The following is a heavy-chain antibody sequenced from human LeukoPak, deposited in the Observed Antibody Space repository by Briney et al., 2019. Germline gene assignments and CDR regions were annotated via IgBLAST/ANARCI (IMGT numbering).Heavy chain of an antibody. V-gene: IGHV4-34*01. CDR3: ARGSLGGGIVGAIEYGYYFDY. D-gene: IGHD1-26*01. CDR2: VNHSGST. CDR1: GGSFSGYY. J-gene: IGHJ4*02. Sequence: SETLSLTCAVYGGSFSGYYWSWIRQPPGKGLEWIGEVNHSGSTNYNSSLKSRVTMSLDTSKNQFSLKLTSVTAADTAVYYCARGSLGGGIVGAIEYGYYFDYWGQGTLVTVSS.